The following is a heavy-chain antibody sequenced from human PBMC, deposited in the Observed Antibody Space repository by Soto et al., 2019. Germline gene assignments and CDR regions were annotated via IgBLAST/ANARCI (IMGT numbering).Heavy chain of an antibody. CDR2: IYWDDDK. Sequence: ESGPTLVNPTQTLTLTCTFSGFSLSTSGVGVGWIRQPPGKALEWLALIYWDDDKRYSPSLKSRLTITKDTSKNQVVLTMTNMDPVETATYHCPHQPFTLTPDHYYYMVVWRKAITVTVS. D-gene: IGHD4-17*01. CDR1: GFSLSTSGVG. CDR3: PHQPFTLTPDHYYYMVV. J-gene: IGHJ6*03. V-gene: IGHV2-5*02.